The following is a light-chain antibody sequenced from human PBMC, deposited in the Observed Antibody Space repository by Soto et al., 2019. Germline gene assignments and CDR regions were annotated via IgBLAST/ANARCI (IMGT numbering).Light chain of an antibody. CDR3: QHYNSYSEA. V-gene: IGKV3-11*01. CDR2: DAS. Sequence: EIVLTQSPATLSLSPGERATLSCRASQSVGSYLAWYQHKPGQAPRLLIYDASNRATGIPARFSGSGSGTDFTLTISSLEPEDFATYYCQHYNSYSEAFGQGTKVDI. J-gene: IGKJ1*01. CDR1: QSVGSY.